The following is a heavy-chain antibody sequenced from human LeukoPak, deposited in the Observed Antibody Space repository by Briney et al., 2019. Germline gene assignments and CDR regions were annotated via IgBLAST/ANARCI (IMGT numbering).Heavy chain of an antibody. D-gene: IGHD3-10*01. CDR3: ANTYALGNYYKGGFDH. Sequence: ASVKVSCKASGYTFTGYFFHWVRQAPGQGLEWLGWIHPNSGVTKYSQKFQGRVTMTRDTSIRTVYMELSRLRSDDTAVYYCANTYALGNYYKGGFDHWGQGTLVTVSS. CDR2: IHPNSGVT. CDR1: GYTFTGYF. J-gene: IGHJ5*02. V-gene: IGHV1-2*02.